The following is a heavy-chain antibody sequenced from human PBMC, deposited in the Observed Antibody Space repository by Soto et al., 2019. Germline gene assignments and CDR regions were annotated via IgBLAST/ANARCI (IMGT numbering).Heavy chain of an antibody. CDR3: ARFTASPPVYYYYYMDV. J-gene: IGHJ6*03. D-gene: IGHD3-16*01. V-gene: IGHV3-11*01. Sequence: GGSLRLSCAASGFTFSDYYMSWIRQAPGKGLEWVSYISSSGSTIYYADSVKGRFTISRDNAKNSLYLQMNSLRAEDTAVYYCARFTASPPVYYYYYMDVWGKGTTVTVSS. CDR2: ISSSGSTI. CDR1: GFTFSDYY.